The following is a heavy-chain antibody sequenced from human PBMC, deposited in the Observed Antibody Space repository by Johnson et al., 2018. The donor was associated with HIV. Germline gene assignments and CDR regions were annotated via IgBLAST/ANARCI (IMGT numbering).Heavy chain of an antibody. CDR3: ARDYSNPPHAFDI. CDR1: GFTFSNYW. J-gene: IGHJ3*02. CDR2: IKQDGSEK. V-gene: IGHV3-7*03. D-gene: IGHD4-11*01. Sequence: VQLVESGGGLVQPGGSLRLSCAASGFTFSNYWMSWVRQAPGKGLEWVANIKQDGSEKYYVDSVKGRFSISRDNAKNSLHLQMNSLRAEDTAVYYCARDYSNPPHAFDIWGQGTMVTVSS.